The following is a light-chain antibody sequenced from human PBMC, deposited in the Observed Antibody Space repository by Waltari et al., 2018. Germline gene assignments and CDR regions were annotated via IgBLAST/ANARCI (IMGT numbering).Light chain of an antibody. J-gene: IGLJ2*01. Sequence: QSALTQPASVSGPPGQSITISCTGTSSDVGSYNIVSWYQQHPGKVPKLMIYDGSERPSGVSNRFSGSKSGNTASLTISGLQAEDEADYYCCSYAGSGTWIFGGGTKLTVL. CDR1: SSDVGSYNI. CDR3: CSYAGSGTWI. CDR2: DGS. V-gene: IGLV2-23*01.